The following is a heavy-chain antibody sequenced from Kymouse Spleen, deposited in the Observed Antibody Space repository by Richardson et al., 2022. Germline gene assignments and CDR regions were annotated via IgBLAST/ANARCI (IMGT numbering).Heavy chain of an antibody. Sequence: QLQLQESGPGLVKPSETLSLTCTVSGGSISSSSYYWGWIRQPPGKGLEWIGSIYYSGSTYYNPSLKSRVTISVDTSKNQFSLKLSSVTAADTAVYYCARHPYSSSSLYYYYYYGMDVWGQGTTVTVSS. D-gene: IGHD6-6*01. CDR1: GGSISSSSYY. J-gene: IGHJ6*02. V-gene: IGHV4-39*01. CDR3: ARHPYSSSSLYYYYYYGMDV. CDR2: IYYSGST.